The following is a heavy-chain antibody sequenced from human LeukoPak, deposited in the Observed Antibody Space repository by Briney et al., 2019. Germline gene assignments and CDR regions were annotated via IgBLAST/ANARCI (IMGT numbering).Heavy chain of an antibody. D-gene: IGHD3-10*01. CDR1: GYTFTSYG. V-gene: IGHV1-18*01. J-gene: IGHJ6*03. Sequence: GASVKVSCKASGYTFTSYGISWVRQAPGQGLEWMGWISAYNGNTNYAQKLQGRVTMTTDTFTSTAYMELRSLRSDDTAVYYCARESYYYGSGSYFTPYYYYYYMDVWGKGTTVTISS. CDR3: ARESYYYGSGSYFTPYYYYYYMDV. CDR2: ISAYNGNT.